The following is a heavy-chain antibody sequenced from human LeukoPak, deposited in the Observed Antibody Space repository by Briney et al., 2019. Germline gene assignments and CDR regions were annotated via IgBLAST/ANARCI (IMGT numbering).Heavy chain of an antibody. V-gene: IGHV3-23*01. CDR2: IGGIGAST. CDR3: AKDHFPITMIVVVITDYYYGMDV. D-gene: IGHD3-22*01. J-gene: IGHJ6*02. CDR1: GFTFSSHA. Sequence: GGSLRLSCAASGFTFSSHAMDWVRQAPGKGLEWVSSIGGIGASTYYADSVKGRFTISRDNSKNTLYLQMNSLRAEDTAVYYCAKDHFPITMIVVVITDYYYGMDVWGQGTTVTVSS.